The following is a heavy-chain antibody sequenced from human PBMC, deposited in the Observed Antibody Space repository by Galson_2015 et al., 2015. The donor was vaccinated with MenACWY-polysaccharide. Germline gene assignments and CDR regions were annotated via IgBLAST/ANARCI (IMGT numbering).Heavy chain of an antibody. D-gene: IGHD2-21*01. CDR3: ARDYCGRTSCSGMDV. J-gene: IGHJ6*02. V-gene: IGHV3-30-3*01. CDR1: GFTFSSYA. Sequence: SLRLSCAASGFTFSSYAIHWVRQAPGKGLEWVAVISYDATNKYYRDSVKGRVTPSRANPKHTAFLEMNSLRAEDTGVYYCARDYCGRTSCSGMDVWGQGTTVTVSS. CDR2: ISYDATNK.